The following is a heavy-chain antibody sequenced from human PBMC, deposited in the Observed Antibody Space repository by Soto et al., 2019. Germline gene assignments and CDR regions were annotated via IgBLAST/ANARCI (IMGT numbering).Heavy chain of an antibody. V-gene: IGHV3-48*03. D-gene: IGHD3-10*02. Sequence: GGSLRSSFGASGLTFRSNEMHWVRQAPGKVLELLAYISKSGSVIYYADSVKGRFTISRDNAKNFLYLQMNSLRAEDTAVYFCGSVNLLFSYGIGVWGQGTTVTVSS. CDR3: GSVNLLFSYGIGV. CDR1: GLTFRSNE. CDR2: ISKSGSVI. J-gene: IGHJ6*02.